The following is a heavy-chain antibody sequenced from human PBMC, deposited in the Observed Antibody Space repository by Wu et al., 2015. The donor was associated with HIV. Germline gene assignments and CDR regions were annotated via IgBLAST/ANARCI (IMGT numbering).Heavy chain of an antibody. J-gene: IGHJ6*03. V-gene: IGHV1-2*02. Sequence: QVQLEQSGAELAKPGASVRVSCQASGYTFTAHYIHWVRQAPGQGLEWMGWIRPDSGATHYAEKFEDRVTMTRDASISTAYMQLNRLRSDDTAVYFCARDLGDDFAVRGYYWYMDVVGQRDRDHRLL. CDR3: ARDLGDDFAVRGYYWYMDV. D-gene: IGHD2-21*01. CDR2: IRPDSGAT. CDR1: GYTFTAHY.